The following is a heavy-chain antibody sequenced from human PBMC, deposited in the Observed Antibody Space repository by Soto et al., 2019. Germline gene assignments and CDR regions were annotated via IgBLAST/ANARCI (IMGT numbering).Heavy chain of an antibody. CDR1: GFTFSSYG. CDR3: AKAKYNWNQNWFDP. J-gene: IGHJ5*02. Sequence: GGSLRLSCAASGFTFSSYGMHWVRQAPGKGLEWVAVISYDGSNKYYADSVKGRFTISRDNSKNKLYLQMNSLRAEDTAVYYCAKAKYNWNQNWFDPWGKGTLVTVSS. CDR2: ISYDGSNK. V-gene: IGHV3-30*18. D-gene: IGHD1-20*01.